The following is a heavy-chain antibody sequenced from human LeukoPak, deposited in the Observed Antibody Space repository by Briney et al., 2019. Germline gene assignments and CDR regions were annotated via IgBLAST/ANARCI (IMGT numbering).Heavy chain of an antibody. Sequence: SETLSLTSTVSGGSITISTYDWGWVRQPPGKGLEWIGSSYYSGSTYYNPSLKSRVTISVDRSDYKFSLKLCAVTAADTAVYYCARGYCSGGTCYNTGAFDIWGQGTMVTVSS. V-gene: IGHV4-39*01. CDR2: SYYSGST. D-gene: IGHD2-15*01. CDR1: GGSITISTYD. CDR3: ARGYCSGGTCYNTGAFDI. J-gene: IGHJ3*02.